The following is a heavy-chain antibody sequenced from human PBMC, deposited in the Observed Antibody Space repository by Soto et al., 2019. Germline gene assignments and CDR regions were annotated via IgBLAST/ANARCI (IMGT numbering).Heavy chain of an antibody. V-gene: IGHV3-48*01. CDR2: IDNRGTTI. CDR1: GFSFGSYS. J-gene: IGHJ4*02. Sequence: EVQLVESGGGLVQPGGSLRLSCATSGFSFGSYSINWVRQAPGKGLEWVSYIDNRGTTISYADSVKGRFTISGDTAKDSVYLQMNSLRVEDTAVYFCARDLDYSFDYWSQGTLVTVSS. D-gene: IGHD4-4*01. CDR3: ARDLDYSFDY.